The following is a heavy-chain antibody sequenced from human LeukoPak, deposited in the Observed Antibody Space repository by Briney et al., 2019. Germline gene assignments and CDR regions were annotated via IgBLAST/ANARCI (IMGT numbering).Heavy chain of an antibody. CDR2: VYDTGDT. Sequence: SETLSLTCTVSGTSITRTYWSWIRQPPGRGLESVGYVYDTGDTNYNPSLKSRVTMSVDTSKNQFSLKLSSVTAADTAVYYCARDLGSAYGVPRWFDPWGQGTLVTVSS. CDR3: ARDLGSAYGVPRWFDP. CDR1: GTSITRTY. D-gene: IGHD4-17*01. J-gene: IGHJ5*02. V-gene: IGHV4-59*12.